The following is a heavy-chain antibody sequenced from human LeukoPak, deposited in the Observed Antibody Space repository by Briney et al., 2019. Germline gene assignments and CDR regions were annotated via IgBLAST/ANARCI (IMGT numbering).Heavy chain of an antibody. V-gene: IGHV4-59*01. CDR1: GGSISSYY. Sequence: SETLSLTCTVSGGSISSYYWSWIRQPPGKGLEWIGYIYYSGSTNYNPSLKSRVTISVDTSKNQFSLKLSSVTAADTAVYYRARGLLWFGEGVANMDVWGKGTTVTISS. CDR3: ARGLLWFGEGVANMDV. D-gene: IGHD3-10*01. CDR2: IYYSGST. J-gene: IGHJ6*03.